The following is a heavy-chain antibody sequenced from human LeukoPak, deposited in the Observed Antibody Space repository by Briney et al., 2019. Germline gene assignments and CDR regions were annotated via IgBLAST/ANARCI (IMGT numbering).Heavy chain of an antibody. CDR3: AKDRYRVDLNYYYMDV. Sequence: GGSLRLSCAASGFTFSSYAMSWVRQAPGKGLEWVSAISGSGGSTYHADSVKGRFTISRDNSKNTLYLQMNSLRAEDTAVYYCAKDRYRVDLNYYYMDVWGKGTTVTVSS. CDR1: GFTFSSYA. D-gene: IGHD3-16*02. J-gene: IGHJ6*03. V-gene: IGHV3-23*01. CDR2: ISGSGGST.